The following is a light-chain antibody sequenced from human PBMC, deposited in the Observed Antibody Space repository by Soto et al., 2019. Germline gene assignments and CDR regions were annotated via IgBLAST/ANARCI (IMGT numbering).Light chain of an antibody. CDR1: QSISSF. V-gene: IGKV1-39*01. CDR3: HQSLSTPRT. J-gene: IGKJ1*01. Sequence: DIQMTQSPSSLSASVGDRVTITCRASQSISSFLNWYQQRPGEAPKLLIRATSSLQSGVPSRFSGDGSGTELTLTIISLQTEDLATDHCHQSLSTPRTFGQGTKVEVK. CDR2: ATS.